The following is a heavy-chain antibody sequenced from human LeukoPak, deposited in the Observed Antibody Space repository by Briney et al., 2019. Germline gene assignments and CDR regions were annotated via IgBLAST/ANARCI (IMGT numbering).Heavy chain of an antibody. V-gene: IGHV3-48*03. CDR1: GFTFSNFE. J-gene: IGHJ4*02. CDR3: ARRYCTSSSCTLDH. D-gene: IGHD2-2*01. CDR2: ISSSGGAI. Sequence: GGSLRLSCATSGFTFSNFEMHWVRQAPGKGLEWVSHISSSGGAIYYADSVKGRFTISRDNAKNSLYLQMNSLRAEDTVVYYCARRYCTSSSCTLDHWGQGTLVTVS.